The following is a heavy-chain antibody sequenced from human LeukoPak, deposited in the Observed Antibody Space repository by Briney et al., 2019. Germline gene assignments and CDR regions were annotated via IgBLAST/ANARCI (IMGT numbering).Heavy chain of an antibody. J-gene: IGHJ4*02. CDR3: ARVAFGYDSSGYFDY. Sequence: ASVNVSYKASGHTFTIYYMHWVRQARGQGREGMGVINHSGGSTSYTQKFQGRVTMTRHMSTGTVYMELSSLRSEDTAVYYCARVAFGYDSSGYFDYWGQGTLVTVSS. D-gene: IGHD3-22*01. V-gene: IGHV1-46*01. CDR1: GHTFTIYY. CDR2: INHSGGST.